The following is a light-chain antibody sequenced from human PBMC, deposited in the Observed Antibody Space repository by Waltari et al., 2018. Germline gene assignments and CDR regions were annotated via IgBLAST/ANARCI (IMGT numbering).Light chain of an antibody. CDR2: DAS. Sequence: EVVLTQSPATLSLSPGERATLSCRASQSVSVYLAWYQQKPGQAPRPLTYDASDRATGVPARFSGSGSGTDFTLTISSLEPEDFAVYYCQQRTDRPPVTFGQGTRVEMK. CDR3: QQRTDRPPVT. J-gene: IGKJ1*01. V-gene: IGKV3-11*01. CDR1: QSVSVY.